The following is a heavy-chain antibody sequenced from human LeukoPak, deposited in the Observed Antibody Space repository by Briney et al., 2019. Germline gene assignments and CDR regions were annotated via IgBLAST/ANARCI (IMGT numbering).Heavy chain of an antibody. CDR2: IYTSGST. CDR3: ARDHEYFYDSSGYYLNWFDP. Sequence: SQTLSLTCTVSGGSISSGSYYWSWIRQPAGKGLEWIGRIYTSGSTNYNPSLKSRVTISVDTSNNQFSLELSSVTAADTAVYYCARDHEYFYDSSGYYLNWFDPWGQGTLVTVSS. CDR1: GGSISSGSYY. D-gene: IGHD3-22*01. J-gene: IGHJ5*02. V-gene: IGHV4-61*02.